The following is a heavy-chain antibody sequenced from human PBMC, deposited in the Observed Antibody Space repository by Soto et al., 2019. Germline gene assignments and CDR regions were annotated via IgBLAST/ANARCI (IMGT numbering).Heavy chain of an antibody. D-gene: IGHD3-10*01. Sequence: QVQLQESGPGLVKPSETLSLTCTVSGGSIRSYYWSWIRQPPGKGLEWIGYIFYSGSTNYSPSLKSRVTISVDTSKNQLSLKLSSVTAADTAVYYCARAYGSGNSDYYYGMDVWGQGTTVTVSS. J-gene: IGHJ6*02. CDR1: GGSIRSYY. CDR2: IFYSGST. V-gene: IGHV4-59*01. CDR3: ARAYGSGNSDYYYGMDV.